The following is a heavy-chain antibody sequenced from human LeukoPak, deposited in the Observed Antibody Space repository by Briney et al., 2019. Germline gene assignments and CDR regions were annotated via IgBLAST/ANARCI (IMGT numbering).Heavy chain of an antibody. D-gene: IGHD3-22*01. CDR2: IYVSDSDT. CDR1: GYSSANYW. J-gene: IGHJ4*02. V-gene: IGHV5-51*01. Sequence: GESLKISCKASGYSSANYWIGWVRQMPGKGLEWMGIIYVSDSDTRCSPSFQGQVTISADKSISTAYLQWSSLKASDTAMYYCARMADSSGYYAHFDYWGQGTLVTVSS. CDR3: ARMADSSGYYAHFDY.